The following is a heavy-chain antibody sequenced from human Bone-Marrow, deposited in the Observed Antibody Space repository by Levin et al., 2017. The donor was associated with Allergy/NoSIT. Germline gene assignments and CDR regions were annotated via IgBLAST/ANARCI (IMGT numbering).Heavy chain of an antibody. J-gene: IGHJ4*02. D-gene: IGHD3-16*01. CDR3: AKDVGGRIEVAVPGCEY. CDR1: GFTFSSYA. V-gene: IGHV3-23*01. CDR2: ISGRSDDI. Sequence: PGGSLRLSCGGSGFTFSSYAMTWVRQAPGKGLEWVSSISGRSDDIKYADSVKGRFTISRDNSKNTVFLQMKSLRAEDTAVYYCAKDVGGRIEVAVPGCEYWGQGTLVTVSS.